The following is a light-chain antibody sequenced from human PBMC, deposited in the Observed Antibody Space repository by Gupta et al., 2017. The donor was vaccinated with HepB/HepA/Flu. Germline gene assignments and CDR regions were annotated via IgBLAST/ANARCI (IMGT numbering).Light chain of an antibody. J-gene: IGLJ2*01. Sequence: QSALTQPPSASGYVGQPVTIPCTGTSSDVHGYNYVSWYQQYPGKAPKLIVYEVSHRPSWVPDRFSGSKSGNTASLTVSGLQSEDEAFYYCSSYEPTDVLFGGGTKLTVL. CDR3: SSYEPTDVL. CDR2: EVS. V-gene: IGLV2-8*01. CDR1: SSDVHGYNY.